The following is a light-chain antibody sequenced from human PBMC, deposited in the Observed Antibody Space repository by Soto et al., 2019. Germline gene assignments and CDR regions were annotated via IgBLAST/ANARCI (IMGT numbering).Light chain of an antibody. CDR3: QQYNSYPGK. CDR1: QSISSW. J-gene: IGKJ1*01. Sequence: DIQRTHSPSTLSASVGDRVTITCRASQSISSWLAWYQQKPGRAPKPMIYDASSLESGVPSRFSGSGAGKEFTLTISSLQPDDFATYYCQQYNSYPGKCGQGTKVDIK. CDR2: DAS. V-gene: IGKV1-5*01.